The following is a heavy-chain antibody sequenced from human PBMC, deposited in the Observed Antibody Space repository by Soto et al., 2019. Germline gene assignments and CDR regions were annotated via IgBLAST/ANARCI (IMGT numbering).Heavy chain of an antibody. D-gene: IGHD3-10*01. V-gene: IGHV3-30-3*01. Sequence: VSQAPGKGLEWVAVISYDGSNKYYADSVKGRFTISRDNSKNTLYLQMSSLRAEDTAVYYCARPSNYYGSGSYPPYFDYWGQGTLVTVSS. CDR3: ARPSNYYGSGSYPPYFDY. J-gene: IGHJ4*02. CDR2: ISYDGSNK.